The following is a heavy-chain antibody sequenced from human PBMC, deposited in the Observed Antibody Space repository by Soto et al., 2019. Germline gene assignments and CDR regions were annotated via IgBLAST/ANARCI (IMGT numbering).Heavy chain of an antibody. CDR1: GGSISSYY. V-gene: IGHV4-59*01. Sequence: QVQLQESGPGLVKPSETLSLTCTVSGGSISSYYWSWIRQPPGKGLEWIGYIYYSGSTNYNPSLKSRVTITVDTSKNQFSLKLSSVPAADTAVYYCARSVVGAMENGYYYYYMDFWGKGTTVTVSS. CDR3: ARSVVGAMENGYYYYYMDF. J-gene: IGHJ6*03. D-gene: IGHD1-26*01. CDR2: IYYSGST.